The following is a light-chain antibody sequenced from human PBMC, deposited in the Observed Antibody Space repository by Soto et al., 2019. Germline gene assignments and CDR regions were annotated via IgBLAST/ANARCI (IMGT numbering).Light chain of an antibody. V-gene: IGKV1-39*01. CDR3: QQSYSTPRT. CDR2: AAS. CDR1: QSISSY. J-gene: IGKJ1*01. Sequence: EIQKTQAPSSLSASVKDRVTITCRASQSISSYLNWYQQKPGKAPKLLIYAASSLQSGVPSRFSGSGSGTDFTLTISSLQPEDFATYYCQQSYSTPRTFGQGTKVDIK.